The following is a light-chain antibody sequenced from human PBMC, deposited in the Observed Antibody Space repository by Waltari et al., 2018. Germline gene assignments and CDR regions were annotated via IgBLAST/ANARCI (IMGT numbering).Light chain of an antibody. CDR1: QAIGHNF. Sequence: IVLTQSPDTLSLSPGERATLSCRARQAIGHNFLVWYQQKPGQAPRLLIHGASRRATGVPDRFSGSGSGTDFALTISRLEVEDFAVYYCEQYDGSVLTFGGGTKLEIK. J-gene: IGKJ4*01. V-gene: IGKV3-20*01. CDR3: EQYDGSVLT. CDR2: GAS.